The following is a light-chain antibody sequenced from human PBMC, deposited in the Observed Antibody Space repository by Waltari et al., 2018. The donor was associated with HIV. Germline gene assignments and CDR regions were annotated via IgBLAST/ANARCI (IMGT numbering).Light chain of an antibody. CDR3: QKYSGIPYT. CDR1: ESVLKRSSYRSY. Sequence: DIMMTQWPDCLVVSLGERATINCNSSESVLKRSSYRSYLAGYQQKTGQRTKLLIYWASIRQSGVPDQFSASGYGTDFTLTITNLQAEYVAVYYCQKYSGIPYTLGQGTKLEIK. CDR2: WAS. J-gene: IGKJ2*01. V-gene: IGKV4-1*01.